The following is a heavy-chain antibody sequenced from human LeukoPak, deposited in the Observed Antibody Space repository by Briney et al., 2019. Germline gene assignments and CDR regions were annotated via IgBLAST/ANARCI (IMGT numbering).Heavy chain of an antibody. CDR2: INAGNGNT. CDR1: GYTFTSYA. J-gene: IGHJ3*02. CDR3: ARDQPHYDSSGYYYGAFDI. Sequence: ASVKVSCKASGYTFTSYAMHWVRQAPGQTLEWMGWINAGNGNTKYSQKFQGRVTITRDTSASTAYMELSSLRSEDTAVYYCARDQPHYDSSGYYYGAFDIWGQGTMVTVSS. D-gene: IGHD3-22*01. V-gene: IGHV1-3*01.